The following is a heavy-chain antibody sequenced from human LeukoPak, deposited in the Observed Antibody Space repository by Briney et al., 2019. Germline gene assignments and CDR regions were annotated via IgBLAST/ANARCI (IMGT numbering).Heavy chain of an antibody. CDR1: GVSISSSSYY. D-gene: IGHD3-16*01. CDR3: ATVDITFGGVFDP. V-gene: IGHV4-39*07. CDR2: MFYSGST. J-gene: IGHJ5*02. Sequence: PSETLSLTCTVSGVSISSSSYYWGWIRQPPGKGLEWIGTMFYSGSTYYNPSLRSRVTMSVDTSKNQFSLKLSSVTAADTAVYYCATVDITFGGVFDPWGQGTLVTVSS.